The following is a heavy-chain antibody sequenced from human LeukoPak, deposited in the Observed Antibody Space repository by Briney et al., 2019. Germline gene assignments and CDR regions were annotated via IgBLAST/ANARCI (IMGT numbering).Heavy chain of an antibody. J-gene: IGHJ5*02. CDR1: DGSISSYY. CDR2: IYYSGST. Sequence: SETLSLTCTVSDGSISSYYWSWIRQPPGKGLEWIGYIYYSGSTNYNPSLKSRVTISVDTSKNQFSLKLSSVTAADTAVYYCARDKEYSYGYDEPIDWFDPWGQGTLVTVSS. D-gene: IGHD5-18*01. V-gene: IGHV4-59*01. CDR3: ARDKEYSYGYDEPIDWFDP.